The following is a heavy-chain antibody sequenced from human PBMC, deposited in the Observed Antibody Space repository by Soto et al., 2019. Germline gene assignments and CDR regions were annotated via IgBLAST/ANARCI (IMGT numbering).Heavy chain of an antibody. V-gene: IGHV4-59*08. D-gene: IGHD1-1*01. CDR2: IYYSGST. Sequence: SETLSLTCTVSGGSISSYYWSWIRQPPGKGLEWIGYIYYSGSTNYNPSLKSRVTISVDTSKNQFSLKLNSMTAADTAVYYCARHRCGTGWGPEYFEYWGQGTLVPVSS. CDR3: ARHRCGTGWGPEYFEY. CDR1: GGSISSYY. J-gene: IGHJ1*01.